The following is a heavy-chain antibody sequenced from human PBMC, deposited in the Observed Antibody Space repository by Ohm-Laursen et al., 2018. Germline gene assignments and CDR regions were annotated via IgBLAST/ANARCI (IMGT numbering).Heavy chain of an antibody. CDR3: ARDEPPNYYDSSGYYYRRYFQH. V-gene: IGHV1-18*04. CDR1: GYTFTDYY. D-gene: IGHD3-22*01. J-gene: IGHJ1*01. CDR2: ISAYNGNT. Sequence: SAKVSCKPSGYTFTDYYMHWVRQAPGQGLEWMGWISAYNGNTNYAQKLQGRVTMTTDTSTSTAYMELRSLRSDDTAVYYCARDEPPNYYDSSGYYYRRYFQHWGQGTLVTVSS.